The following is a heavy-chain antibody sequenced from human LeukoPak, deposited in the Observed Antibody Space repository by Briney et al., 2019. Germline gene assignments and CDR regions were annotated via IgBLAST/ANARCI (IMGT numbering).Heavy chain of an antibody. CDR1: GFTFSSYS. CDR2: ISSSSSYI. V-gene: IGHV3-21*01. CDR3: ARADYGDFTFDY. J-gene: IGHJ4*02. D-gene: IGHD4-17*01. Sequence: GGSLRLSCAASGFTFSSYSMNWVRQAPGKGLEWVSSISSSSSYIYYADSVTGRFTISRDNAKNSLYLQMNSLRAEDTAVYYCARADYGDFTFDYWGQGTLVTVSS.